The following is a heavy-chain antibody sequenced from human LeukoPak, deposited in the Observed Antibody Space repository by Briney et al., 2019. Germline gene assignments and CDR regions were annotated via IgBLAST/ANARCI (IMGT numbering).Heavy chain of an antibody. CDR1: GFTFSSYS. CDR2: ISSSSSYI. J-gene: IGHJ4*02. D-gene: IGHD3-9*01. CDR3: ARDRYFDWLLDY. Sequence: GGSLRLSCAASGFTFSSYSMNWVRQAPGKGLEWVSSISSSSSYIYYADSVKGRFTISRDNAKNSLYLQMNSLRAEDTAVYCCARDRYFDWLLDYWGQGTLVTVSS. V-gene: IGHV3-21*01.